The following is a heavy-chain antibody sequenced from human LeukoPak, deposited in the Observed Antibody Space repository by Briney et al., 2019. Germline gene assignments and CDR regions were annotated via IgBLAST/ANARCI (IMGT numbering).Heavy chain of an antibody. V-gene: IGHV4-59*08. CDR2: IYYSGST. CDR3: ARLEYYYYYYMDV. CDR1: GGSISSHY. D-gene: IGHD3-3*01. Sequence: SETLSLTCTVSGGSISSHYWSWIRQPPGKGLEWIGYIYYSGSTNYNPSLKSRVTLSVDTSKSQFSLNLTSVTAADTAVYYCARLEYYYYYYMDVWGKGTTVSVS. J-gene: IGHJ6*03.